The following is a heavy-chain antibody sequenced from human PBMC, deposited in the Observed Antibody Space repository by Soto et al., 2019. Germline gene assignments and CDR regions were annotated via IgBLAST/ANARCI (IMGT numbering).Heavy chain of an antibody. CDR1: GYTFISYP. CDR2: INAGDDKT. CDR3: ARDPFTLVRGVLPYLDY. Sequence: QVQLVQSGTEVKKPGASVKISCKASGYTFISYPLHWVRQAPGQRPEWMGWINAGDDKTQYSEKFQGRLTITRDTSASTGDMELSSLRSEDTAVYYCARDPFTLVRGVLPYLDYWGQGTLLTVSS. D-gene: IGHD3-10*01. V-gene: IGHV1-3*01. J-gene: IGHJ4*02.